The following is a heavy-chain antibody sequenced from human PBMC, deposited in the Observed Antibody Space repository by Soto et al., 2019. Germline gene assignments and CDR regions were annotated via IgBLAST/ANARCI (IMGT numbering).Heavy chain of an antibody. CDR1: GGSISSSSYY. D-gene: IGHD3-22*01. V-gene: IGHV4-39*01. J-gene: IGHJ6*02. Sequence: SDTLSLTCTVSGGSISSSSYYWGWIRQPPGKGLEWIGSIYYSGSTYYNPSLKSRVTISVDTSKNQFSLKLSSVTAADTAVYYCAGGGGSGYYYYYYGMDVWGQGTTVT. CDR3: AGGGGSGYYYYYYGMDV. CDR2: IYYSGST.